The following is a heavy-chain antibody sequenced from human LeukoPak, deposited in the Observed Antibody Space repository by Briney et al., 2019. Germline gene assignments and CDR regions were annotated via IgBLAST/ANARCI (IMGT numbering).Heavy chain of an antibody. CDR3: ARSTRGSSYPNDY. CDR2: ISSSSSYI. D-gene: IGHD2-2*01. CDR1: GFTFSSYS. V-gene: IGHV3-21*01. J-gene: IGHJ4*02. Sequence: GGSLRLSCAASGFTFSSYSMNWVRQAPGKGLEWVSSISSSSSYIYYADSVKGRFTISRDNAKNSLYLQMNSLRAEDTAVYYCARSTRGSSYPNDYWGQGTLVTVSS.